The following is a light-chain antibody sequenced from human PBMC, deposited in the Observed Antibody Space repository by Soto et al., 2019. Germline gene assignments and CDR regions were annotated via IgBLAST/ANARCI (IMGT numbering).Light chain of an antibody. V-gene: IGKV1-5*01. CDR2: DAS. CDR3: QHYNSYSEA. CDR1: QSISNW. Sequence: DIPMTQSPSTLSASIGDRVTITCRASQSISNWLAWYQQKPGKAPNLLIYDASSLESGVPSRFSGSGSGAEFTLTISSLQPDDFATYYCQHYNSYSEAFGQGTKVELK. J-gene: IGKJ1*01.